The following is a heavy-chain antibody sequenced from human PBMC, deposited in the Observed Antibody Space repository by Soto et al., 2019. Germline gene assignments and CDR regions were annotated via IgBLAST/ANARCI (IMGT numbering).Heavy chain of an antibody. V-gene: IGHV3-30*03. CDR3: TRETLEYSSGWYDFDY. CDR1: GFTFSSYG. D-gene: IGHD6-19*01. CDR2: ISYDASNK. J-gene: IGHJ4*02. Sequence: PGGSLRLSCSASGFTFSSYGMHWVRQAPGKGLEWVAVISYDASNKYYADSVKGRFTISRDNSKNTLYLQMNSLRVEDTAVYYCTRETLEYSSGWYDFDYWGQGTLVTVSS.